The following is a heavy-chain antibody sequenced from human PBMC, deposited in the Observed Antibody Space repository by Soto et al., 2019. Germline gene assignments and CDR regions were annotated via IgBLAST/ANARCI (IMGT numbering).Heavy chain of an antibody. J-gene: IGHJ4*02. CDR3: ARDSKRGYSGYDKLDY. CDR1: GGSISSYY. V-gene: IGHV4-59*01. D-gene: IGHD5-12*01. Sequence: QVQLQESGPGLVKPSETLSLTCTVSGGSISSYYWTWIRQPPGTELEWFGYIYYSGSTNYNPSLKSRVTISVDTSKNQFSLKLSSVTAADTAVYYCARDSKRGYSGYDKLDYWGQGTLVTVSS. CDR2: IYYSGST.